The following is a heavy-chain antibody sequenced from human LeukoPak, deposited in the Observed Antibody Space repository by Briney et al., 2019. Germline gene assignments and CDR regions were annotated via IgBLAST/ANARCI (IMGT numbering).Heavy chain of an antibody. CDR2: IYYSGST. CDR1: GGSISSGGYS. V-gene: IGHV4-39*07. CDR3: ARLPDYYSRHGAPG. J-gene: IGHJ4*02. Sequence: SETLSLTCAVSGGSISSGGYSWSWVRQPPGKGLEWIGSIYYSGSTYYNPSLKSRVTISVDTSKNQFSLKLSSVTAADTAVYYCARLPDYYSRHGAPGWGQGTLVTVSS. D-gene: IGHD3-10*01.